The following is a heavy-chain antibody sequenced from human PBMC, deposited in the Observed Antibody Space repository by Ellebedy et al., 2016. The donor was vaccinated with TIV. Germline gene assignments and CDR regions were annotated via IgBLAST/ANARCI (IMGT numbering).Heavy chain of an antibody. V-gene: IGHV4-38-2*02. CDR1: GSTISSAYY. J-gene: IGHJ4*02. Sequence: MPSETLSLTCSVSGSTISSAYYWVSLRQTTGRGLEWTWSMLHSGSTSYSPSLESRVTISVDTSKNQLSLRLSSVTAADTAVYYCARDGAGRWDYWGPGTLVTVSS. D-gene: IGHD4-23*01. CDR3: ARDGAGRWDY. CDR2: MLHSGST.